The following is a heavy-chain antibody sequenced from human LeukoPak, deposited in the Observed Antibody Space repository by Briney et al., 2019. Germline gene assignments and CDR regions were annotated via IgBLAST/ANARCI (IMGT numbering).Heavy chain of an antibody. CDR1: GGSFSGYY. CDR2: INHSGST. Sequence: SETLSLTCAVSGGSFSGYYWSWVRQPPGKGLEWIGEINHSGSTNYNPSLKSRGTISVDTSKNQFSLELSSVTAADTAVYYCARGGYYYDSSGLHYWGQGTLVTVSS. J-gene: IGHJ4*02. V-gene: IGHV4-34*01. CDR3: ARGGYYYDSSGLHY. D-gene: IGHD3-22*01.